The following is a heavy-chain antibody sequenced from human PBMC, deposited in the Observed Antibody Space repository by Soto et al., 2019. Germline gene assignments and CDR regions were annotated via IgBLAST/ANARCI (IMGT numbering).Heavy chain of an antibody. D-gene: IGHD3-3*01. J-gene: IGHJ2*01. Sequence: QVQLVQSGAEVKKPGASVKVSCKASGYTFTGYYMHWVRQAPGQGLEWMGWINPNSGGTNYAQKFQGWVTMTRDTSISTAYMELSRLRSDDTAVYYCARGSNYDFWSGYWGGADYWYFDLWGRGTLVTVSS. CDR2: INPNSGGT. CDR3: ARGSNYDFWSGYWGGADYWYFDL. V-gene: IGHV1-2*04. CDR1: GYTFTGYY.